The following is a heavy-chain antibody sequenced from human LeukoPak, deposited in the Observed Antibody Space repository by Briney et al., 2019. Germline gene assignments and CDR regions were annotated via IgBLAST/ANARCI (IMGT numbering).Heavy chain of an antibody. CDR1: GGSISSHY. J-gene: IGHJ5*02. CDR2: IYYSGST. V-gene: IGHV4-59*11. CDR3: VRSYYDILTGYLNWFDP. Sequence: PSETLSLTCTVSGGSISSHYWSWIRQPPGKGLEWIGYIYYSGSTNYNPSLKSRVTISVDTSKNQFSLKLSSVTAADTAVYYCVRSYYDILTGYLNWFDPWGQGTLVTVSS. D-gene: IGHD3-9*01.